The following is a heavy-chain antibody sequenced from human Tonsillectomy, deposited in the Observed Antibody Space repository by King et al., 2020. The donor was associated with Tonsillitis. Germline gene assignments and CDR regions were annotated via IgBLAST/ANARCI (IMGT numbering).Heavy chain of an antibody. CDR1: GFTFSSYA. J-gene: IGHJ6*02. CDR3: ARDITVVRGDYYFGMDV. V-gene: IGHV3-30-3*01. D-gene: IGHD4-23*01. Sequence: VQLVESGGGVVQPGRSLRLSCAASGFTFSSYAMHWVRQAPGKGLAWVAVISYDGSNKYYEDSVKGRFTISRENSKNTLYLQMNSLRAEDTAVYYCARDITVVRGDYYFGMDVWGQGTTVTVSS. CDR2: ISYDGSNK.